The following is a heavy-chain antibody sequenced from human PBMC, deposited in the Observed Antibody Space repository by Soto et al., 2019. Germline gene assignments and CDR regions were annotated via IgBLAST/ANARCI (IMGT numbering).Heavy chain of an antibody. CDR3: ARGGYCSGGSCPGGYYYGMDV. D-gene: IGHD2-15*01. CDR2: INPSGGST. Sequence: QVQLVQSGAEVKKPGASVKVSCKASGYTFTSYYMHWVRQAPGQGLEWMGIINPSGGSTSYAQKFQGRVTMTGDTSTSTVYMELSSLRSEDTAVYYCARGGYCSGGSCPGGYYYGMDVWGQGTTVTVSS. J-gene: IGHJ6*02. CDR1: GYTFTSYY. V-gene: IGHV1-46*01.